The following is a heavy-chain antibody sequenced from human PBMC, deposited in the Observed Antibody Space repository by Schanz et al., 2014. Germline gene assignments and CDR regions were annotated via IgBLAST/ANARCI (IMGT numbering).Heavy chain of an antibody. CDR2: ISSSSSTI. Sequence: QVQLVDSGGGLVKPGGSLRLSCTASGFPFSDYFMAWIRQPPGRGLEWISYISSSSSTIYHADSVKGRFTISRDNAKNAQYLQMNSLRAEDTAIYYCAKDAPYPFDLWGRGTLITVSS. CDR1: GFPFSDYF. V-gene: IGHV3-11*01. J-gene: IGHJ2*01. CDR3: AKDAPYPFDL.